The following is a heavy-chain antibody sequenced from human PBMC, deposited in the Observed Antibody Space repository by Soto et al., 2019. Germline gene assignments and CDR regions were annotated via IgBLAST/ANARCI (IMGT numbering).Heavy chain of an antibody. Sequence: QVQLVQSGAEVKKPGSSVKVSCKASGGTFSSYTISWVRQAPGQGLEWMGRIIPILGIANYAQKFQGRVTITAGKSTSTDYRELSSLRSEYTAVYYCACEGGIVATTEHRSRAYWGQGTLGTVSS. D-gene: IGHD1-26*01. CDR2: IIPILGIA. V-gene: IGHV1-69*02. CDR1: GGTFSSYT. J-gene: IGHJ4*02. CDR3: ACEGGIVATTEHRSRAY.